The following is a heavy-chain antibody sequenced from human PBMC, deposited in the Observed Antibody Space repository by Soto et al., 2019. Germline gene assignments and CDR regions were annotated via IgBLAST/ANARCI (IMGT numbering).Heavy chain of an antibody. V-gene: IGHV3-30*03. CDR3: TGEVASGY. J-gene: IGHJ4*02. D-gene: IGHD2-8*02. CDR2: ISKDGNGK. Sequence: QVQLVESGGGVVQPGRSLRLSCAASGFTFSSYGMHWVRQAPGKGLEWVAVISKDGNGKYYAESVKGRFTISRDNSKSSMYLHTTSLGAADTAAYYCTGEVASGYWGQATLVTVSS. CDR1: GFTFSSYG.